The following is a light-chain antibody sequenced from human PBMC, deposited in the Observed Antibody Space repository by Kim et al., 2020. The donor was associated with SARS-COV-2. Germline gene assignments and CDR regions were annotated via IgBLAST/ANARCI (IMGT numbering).Light chain of an antibody. CDR2: AAS. CDR3: QQSYSTPYT. Sequence: SSSVGDRVTTTCRASQSISSYLNWYQQKPGKAPKLLIYAASSLQSGVPSRFNGSGSGTDFTLTISSLQPEDFATYYCQQSYSTPYTFGQGTKLEI. J-gene: IGKJ2*01. CDR1: QSISSY. V-gene: IGKV1-39*01.